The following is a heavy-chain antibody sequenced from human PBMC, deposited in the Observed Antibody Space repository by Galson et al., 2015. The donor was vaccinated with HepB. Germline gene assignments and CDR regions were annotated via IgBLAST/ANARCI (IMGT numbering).Heavy chain of an antibody. CDR1: GFTFSSYG. CDR2: IWYDGSNK. V-gene: IGHV3-33*08. CDR3: ARDLFYYDSSGYYYYYGMDV. J-gene: IGHJ6*02. D-gene: IGHD3-22*01. Sequence: SLRLSCAASGFTFSSYGMHWVRQAPGKGLEWVAVIWYDGSNKYYADSVKGRFTISRDNSKNTLYLQMNSQRAEDTAVYYCARDLFYYDSSGYYYYYGMDVWGQGTTVTVSS.